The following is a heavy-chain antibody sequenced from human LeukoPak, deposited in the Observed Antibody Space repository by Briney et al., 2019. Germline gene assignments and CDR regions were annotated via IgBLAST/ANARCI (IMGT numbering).Heavy chain of an antibody. J-gene: IGHJ4*02. CDR1: AGSISITRYY. Sequence: SETLSLTCTVSAGSISITRYYWVWIRQPPGEGLDWIGSVYYSGSTLYNASLKSRVTISVDTSKNQFSLKLSSVTAADTAVYYCARQSDYYDSGKEGYFDYWGQGTLVTVSS. CDR3: ARQSDYYDSGKEGYFDY. D-gene: IGHD3-10*01. V-gene: IGHV4-39*01. CDR2: VYYSGST.